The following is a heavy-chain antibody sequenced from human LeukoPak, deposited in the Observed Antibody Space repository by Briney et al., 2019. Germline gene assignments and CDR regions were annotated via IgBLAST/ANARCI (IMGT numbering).Heavy chain of an antibody. CDR2: INPSGGST. CDR3: ARGGRGSSYGHFDY. CDR1: GYTFTDYF. Sequence: APVKVSCKASGYTFTDYFLHWVRQAPGQGLEWMGIINPSGGSTSYAQKFQGRVTMTRDTSTSTVYMELSSLISGDTAVYYCARGGRGSSYGHFDYWGQGTLVT. V-gene: IGHV1-46*01. D-gene: IGHD5-18*01. J-gene: IGHJ4*02.